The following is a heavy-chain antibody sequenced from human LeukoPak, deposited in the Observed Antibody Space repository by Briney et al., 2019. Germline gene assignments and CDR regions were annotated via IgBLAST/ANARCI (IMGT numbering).Heavy chain of an antibody. D-gene: IGHD6-13*01. Sequence: PGGSLRLSCAASGFTFRNFWMSWVRPAPGKGLEWVANIRYDGREKYYADSVKRQFTISRDNAQNSVYLQMNSRRDEDTAVYYSARTGRSWPFDSWGQGVLVTVSS. CDR1: GFTFRNFW. J-gene: IGHJ4*02. CDR3: ARTGRSWPFDS. V-gene: IGHV3-7*01. CDR2: IRYDGREK.